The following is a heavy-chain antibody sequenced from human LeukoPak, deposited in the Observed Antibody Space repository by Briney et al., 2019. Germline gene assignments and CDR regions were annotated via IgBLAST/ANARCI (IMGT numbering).Heavy chain of an antibody. Sequence: GGSLRLSCAASGFTFSNFAMNWVRLAPGKGLEWVSAISGSGGSTYYADSVKGRFTISRDNSKNTLYLQMNSLRAEDTALYYCAREWTTVVTYDAFDIWGQGTMVTVSS. J-gene: IGHJ3*02. D-gene: IGHD4-23*01. CDR1: GFTFSNFA. CDR3: AREWTTVVTYDAFDI. V-gene: IGHV3-23*01. CDR2: ISGSGGST.